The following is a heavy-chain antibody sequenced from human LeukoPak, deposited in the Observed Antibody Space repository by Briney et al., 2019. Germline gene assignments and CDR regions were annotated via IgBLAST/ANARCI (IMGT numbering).Heavy chain of an antibody. J-gene: IGHJ6*02. Sequence: SETLSLTCSVSGVSISAYYWSWIRQHPGKGLEWIGYIYYSGSTYYNPSLKSRVTISVDTSKNQFSLKLSSVTAADTAVYYCARVRSRIFGVAGDYYGMDVWGQGTTVTVSS. V-gene: IGHV4-31*03. CDR1: GVSISAYY. CDR3: ARVRSRIFGVAGDYYGMDV. CDR2: IYYSGST. D-gene: IGHD3-3*01.